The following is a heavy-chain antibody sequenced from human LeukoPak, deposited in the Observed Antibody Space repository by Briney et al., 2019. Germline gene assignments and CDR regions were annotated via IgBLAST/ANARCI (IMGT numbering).Heavy chain of an antibody. V-gene: IGHV3-30*18. J-gene: IGHJ4*02. CDR3: AKGGRFLEWLLSLKGDYFDY. CDR1: GFTFSSYG. Sequence: PGGSLRLSCAASGFTFSSYGVHWVRQAPGKGLEWVAVISYDGSNKYYADSVKGRFTISRDNSKNTLYLQMNSLRAEDTAVYYCAKGGRFLEWLLSLKGDYFDYWGQGTLVTVSS. D-gene: IGHD3-3*01. CDR2: ISYDGSNK.